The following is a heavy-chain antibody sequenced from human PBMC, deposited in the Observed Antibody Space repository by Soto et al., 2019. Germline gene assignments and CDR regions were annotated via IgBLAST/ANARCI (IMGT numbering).Heavy chain of an antibody. CDR2: IKSKTDGGTT. D-gene: IGHD4-17*01. Sequence: EVQLVESGGGLVKPGGSLRLSCAASGFTFSNAWMNWVRQAPGKGLEWVGRIKSKTDGGTTDYAAPVKGRFTISRDDSKNTLYLQMNSLKTEDTAVYYCTPALSVTPDLRGMDVWGQGTTVTVSS. J-gene: IGHJ6*02. V-gene: IGHV3-15*07. CDR3: TPALSVTPDLRGMDV. CDR1: GFTFSNAW.